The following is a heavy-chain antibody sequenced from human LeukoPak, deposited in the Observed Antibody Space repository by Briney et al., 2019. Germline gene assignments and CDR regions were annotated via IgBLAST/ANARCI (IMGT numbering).Heavy chain of an antibody. J-gene: IGHJ4*02. CDR1: GFSFSDYA. D-gene: IGHD3-3*01. V-gene: IGHV3-23*01. CDR3: VKGGQRYDFWRFDY. Sequence: GGSLRLSCAVSGFSFSDYAMNWVRLAPGTGLQWVSTISGSGGSTYYADSVKGRFSISRDNSKNTLSLQMNSLRAEDTALYYCVKGGQRYDFWRFDYWGQGAVVTVSS. CDR2: ISGSGGST.